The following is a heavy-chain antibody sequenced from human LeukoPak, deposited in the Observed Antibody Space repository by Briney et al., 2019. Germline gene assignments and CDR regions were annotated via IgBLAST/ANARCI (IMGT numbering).Heavy chain of an antibody. D-gene: IGHD2-2*01. CDR3: ARGICSSTSCGFYN. V-gene: IGHV3-30*01. J-gene: IGHJ4*02. CDR1: GFTFSSYA. Sequence: PGGSLRLSCAASGFTFSSYAMHWVRQAPGKGLEWVAVISYDGSNKYYADSVKGRFTISRDNSKNTLYLQMNSLRAEDTAAYYCARGICSSTSCGFYNWGQGTLVTVSS. CDR2: ISYDGSNK.